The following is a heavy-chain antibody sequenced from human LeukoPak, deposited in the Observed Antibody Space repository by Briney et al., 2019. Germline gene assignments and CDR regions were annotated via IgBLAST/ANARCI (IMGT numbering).Heavy chain of an antibody. Sequence: ASVKVSCKASGYTFTSYDINWVRQATGQGLEWVGWMNPNSGNTGYAQKFQGRVTMTRNTSISTAYMELSSLRSEDTAVYYCARAPSREDYGDHYWFDPWGQGTLVTVSS. CDR1: GYTFTSYD. CDR2: MNPNSGNT. D-gene: IGHD4-17*01. V-gene: IGHV1-8*01. CDR3: ARAPSREDYGDHYWFDP. J-gene: IGHJ5*02.